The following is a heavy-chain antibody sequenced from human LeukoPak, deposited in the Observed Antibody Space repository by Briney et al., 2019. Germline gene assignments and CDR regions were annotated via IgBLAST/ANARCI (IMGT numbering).Heavy chain of an antibody. CDR2: IFASGST. V-gene: IGHV4-4*07. Sequence: PSETLSLTCTVSGASINSGYWTWVRQVAGKGLEWIGRIFASGSTNYNPYLRSRITMSVDTSKNQFSLDLSSVTAADTGVYYCARGWAPRGEKSSFASWGQGTLVTVSS. J-gene: IGHJ4*02. D-gene: IGHD3-10*01. CDR1: GASINSGY. CDR3: ARGWAPRGEKSSFAS.